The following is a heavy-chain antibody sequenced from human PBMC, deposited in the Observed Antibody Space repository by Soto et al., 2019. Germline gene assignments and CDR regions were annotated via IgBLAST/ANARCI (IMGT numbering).Heavy chain of an antibody. CDR1: GGTFSTYI. CDR2: VIPIFGTV. Sequence: QVQLVQSGAEVEKPGSSVKVSCKASGGTFSTYIFIWVRQAPGQVLEWMGGVIPIFGTVSYAQKFQGRVAITVHESTNTTFMQLTSLKFGDTAVYFCARGKDGHKVYNWVVLLGQGTRVTVS. D-gene: IGHD2-8*01. J-gene: IGHJ5*02. CDR3: ARGKDGHKVYNWVVL. V-gene: IGHV1-69*01.